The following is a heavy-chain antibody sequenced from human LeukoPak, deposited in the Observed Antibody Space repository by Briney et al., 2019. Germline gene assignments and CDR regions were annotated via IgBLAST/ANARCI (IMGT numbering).Heavy chain of an antibody. CDR2: ISAYNGNT. D-gene: IGHD3-22*01. Sequence: ASVKVSCKASGYTFTSYGISWVRQAPGQGGEWMGWISAYNGNTNYAQKLQGRVTMTTDTSTSTAYMELRSLRSDDTAVYYCARVGGDYYDSSDIFDYWGQGTLVTVSS. CDR3: ARVGGDYYDSSDIFDY. J-gene: IGHJ4*02. CDR1: GYTFTSYG. V-gene: IGHV1-18*01.